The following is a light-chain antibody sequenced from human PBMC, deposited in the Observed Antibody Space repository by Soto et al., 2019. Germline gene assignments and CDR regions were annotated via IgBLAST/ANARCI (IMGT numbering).Light chain of an antibody. J-gene: IGLJ3*02. V-gene: IGLV1-40*01. Sequence: QSVLTQPPSVSGAPGQRVTISCTGSSSNIGAGYDVHWYQHVPGQAPKLLISGDYKRPSGVPDRFSVSKSGTSASLAITGLQAEDEADYYCHTYDNSLSGGVFGGGTKVTVL. CDR2: GDY. CDR3: HTYDNSLSGGV. CDR1: SSNIGAGYD.